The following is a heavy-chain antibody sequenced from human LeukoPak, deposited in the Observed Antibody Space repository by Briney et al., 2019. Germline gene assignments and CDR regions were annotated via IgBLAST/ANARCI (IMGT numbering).Heavy chain of an antibody. CDR2: INHSGST. J-gene: IGHJ3*02. D-gene: IGHD4-23*01. Sequence: SETLSLTCAVNGGSFSGYYWSWIRQPPGKGLEWIGEINHSGSTNYNPSLKSRVTISVDTSKNQFSLKLSSVTAADTAVYYCASRLRWSAFDIWGQGTMVTVSS. V-gene: IGHV4-34*01. CDR3: ASRLRWSAFDI. CDR1: GGSFSGYY.